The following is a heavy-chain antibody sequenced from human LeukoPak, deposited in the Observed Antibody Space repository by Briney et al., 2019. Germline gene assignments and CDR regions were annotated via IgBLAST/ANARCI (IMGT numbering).Heavy chain of an antibody. CDR1: GYSISSGYY. Sequence: PSETLSLTCAVSGYSISSGYYWGWIRQPPGKGLEWIGSSYHSGSTYYNPSLKSRVTISVDTSKNQFSLKLSSVTAADTAVYYCARSPERWLQLLIDYWGQGTLVTVSS. CDR3: ARSPERWLQLLIDY. V-gene: IGHV4-38-2*01. D-gene: IGHD5-24*01. J-gene: IGHJ4*02. CDR2: SYHSGST.